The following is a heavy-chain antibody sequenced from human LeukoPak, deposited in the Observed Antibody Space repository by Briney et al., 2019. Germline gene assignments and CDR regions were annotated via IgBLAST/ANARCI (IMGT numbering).Heavy chain of an antibody. D-gene: IGHD3-10*01. V-gene: IGHV4-39*01. Sequence: NPSETLSLTCTVSGGSISSSSYYWGWIRQPPGKGLEWIASIYYSGNTYYNPSLKSRVTISVDTSKNQFSLKLSSVTAADTAVYYCARLVGNSGSFDYWGQGTLVTVSS. J-gene: IGHJ4*02. CDR2: IYYSGNT. CDR3: ARLVGNSGSFDY. CDR1: GGSISSSSYY.